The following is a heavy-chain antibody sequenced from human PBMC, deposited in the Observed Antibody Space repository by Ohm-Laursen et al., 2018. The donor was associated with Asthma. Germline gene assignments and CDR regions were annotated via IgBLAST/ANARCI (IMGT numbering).Heavy chain of an antibody. V-gene: IGHV3-33*01. CDR3: ARDRVYYFDY. D-gene: IGHD5-24*01. CDR1: GFTFSSYG. J-gene: IGHJ4*02. CDR2: IWYDGSNE. Sequence: SLRLSCTASGFTFSSYGMHWVRQAPGKGLEWVAVIWYDGSNEYYADSVKGRFTISRDNSNNTLYLQMSSLRAEDTAVYYCARDRVYYFDYWGQGTLVTVSS.